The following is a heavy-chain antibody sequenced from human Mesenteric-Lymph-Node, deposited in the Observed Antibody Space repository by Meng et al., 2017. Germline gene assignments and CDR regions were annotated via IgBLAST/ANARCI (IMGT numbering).Heavy chain of an antibody. Sequence: QVQLQESGPGLVKPSQTLSLTCTVSGDSINISTWWSWVRQPPGKGLEWIGEIYHSGSTNYNPSLKSRVTISVDKSKNQFSLNLSSVTAADTAVYYCARVGQWLPIDYWGQGTLVTVSS. CDR1: GDSINISTW. CDR3: ARVGQWLPIDY. J-gene: IGHJ4*02. CDR2: IYHSGST. D-gene: IGHD6-19*01. V-gene: IGHV4-4*02.